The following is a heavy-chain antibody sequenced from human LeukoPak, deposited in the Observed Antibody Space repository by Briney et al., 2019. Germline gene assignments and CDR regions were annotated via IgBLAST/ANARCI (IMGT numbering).Heavy chain of an antibody. CDR3: AKTADIVVVPAAISDY. CDR1: GFTFSSYA. D-gene: IGHD2-2*01. Sequence: GGSLRLSCAASGFTFSSYAMSWVRQAPGKGLEWVSAISGSGGSTYYADSVKGRFTISRDNSKNTLYLQMNSLRAEDTAVYYCAKTADIVVVPAAISDYWGQGTLVTVSS. V-gene: IGHV3-23*01. CDR2: ISGSGGST. J-gene: IGHJ4*02.